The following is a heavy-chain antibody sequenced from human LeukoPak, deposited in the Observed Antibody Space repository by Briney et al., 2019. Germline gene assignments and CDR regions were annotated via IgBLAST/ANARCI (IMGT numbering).Heavy chain of an antibody. CDR1: GYTSTTYG. CDR2: TYNSYT. Sequence: ASVKVSCKASGYTSTTYGISWVRQAPGQGLEWMGWTYNSYTHYAQTLRDRLTMTTDTSTSTAYMELRSLRSDDTAVYYCARAGPEVTIGIDYWGQGTLVTVSS. J-gene: IGHJ4*02. D-gene: IGHD4-17*01. V-gene: IGHV1-18*01. CDR3: ARAGPEVTIGIDY.